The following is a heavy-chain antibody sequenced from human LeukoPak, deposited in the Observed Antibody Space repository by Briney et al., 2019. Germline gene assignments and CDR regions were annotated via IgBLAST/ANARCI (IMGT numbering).Heavy chain of an antibody. CDR1: GGSISSYY. CDR3: ARDDNSGSFNDAFDI. J-gene: IGHJ3*02. D-gene: IGHD1-26*01. V-gene: IGHV4-4*07. CDR2: IYTSGST. Sequence: SETLSLTCTVSGGSISSYYWSWIRQPAGKGLEWIGRIYTSGSTNYNPSLKSRVTMSVDTSKNQFSLKLSSVTAADTAVYYCARDDNSGSFNDAFDIWGQGTMVTVSS.